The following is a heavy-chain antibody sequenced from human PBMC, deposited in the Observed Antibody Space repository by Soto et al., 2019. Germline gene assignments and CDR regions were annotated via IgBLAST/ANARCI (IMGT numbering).Heavy chain of an antibody. CDR2: IYPGDSDT. V-gene: IGHV5-51*01. Sequence: GESLKISCKGSGYSFTTYWIGWVRQMPGKGLEWMGIIYPGDSDTKYSPSFQGQVTISADRSISTAFLQWSSLKASDTAMYYCARSGSGIYERLKYYFYGLDVWGQGTTVTVSS. CDR3: ARSGSGIYERLKYYFYGLDV. CDR1: GYSFTTYW. J-gene: IGHJ6*02. D-gene: IGHD3-10*01.